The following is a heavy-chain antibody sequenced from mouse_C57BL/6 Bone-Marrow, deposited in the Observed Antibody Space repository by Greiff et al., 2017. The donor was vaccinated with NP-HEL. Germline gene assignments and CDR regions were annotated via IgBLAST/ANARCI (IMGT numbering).Heavy chain of an antibody. CDR1: GYSITSGYY. D-gene: IGHD2-3*01. V-gene: IGHV3-6*01. CDR2: ISYDGSN. CDR3: ARSGGYYVYAMDY. J-gene: IGHJ4*01. Sequence: EVQRVESGPGLVKPSQSLSLTCSVTGYSITSGYYWNWIRQFPGNKLEWMGYISYDGSNNYNPSLKNRIPITRDTSKNQFFLKLNSVTTEDTATYYCARSGGYYVYAMDYWGQGTSVTVSS.